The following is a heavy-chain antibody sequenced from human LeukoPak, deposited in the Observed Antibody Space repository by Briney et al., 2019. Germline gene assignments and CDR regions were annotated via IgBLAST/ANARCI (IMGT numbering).Heavy chain of an antibody. J-gene: IGHJ3*02. CDR3: AGEDYVRGGVAFDI. Sequence: GASVKVSCKASGYTFTSYGISWVRQAPGQGLEWMGWISGYNGNTNYAQKLQGRVTMTTDTSTSTAYMELRSLRSDDTAVYYCAGEDYVRGGVAFDIWGQGTMVTVSS. CDR1: GYTFTSYG. CDR2: ISGYNGNT. D-gene: IGHD4-17*01. V-gene: IGHV1-18*01.